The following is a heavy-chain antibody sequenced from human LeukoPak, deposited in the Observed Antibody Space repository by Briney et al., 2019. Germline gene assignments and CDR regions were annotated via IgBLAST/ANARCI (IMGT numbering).Heavy chain of an antibody. V-gene: IGHV3-7*04. CDR1: EFTFSSFW. CDR2: IKEDGSEK. Sequence: GGSLRLSCAASEFTFSSFWMTWVRQAPGKGLEWGANIKEDGSEKNYVDSVKGRFTISRDNAKNSLYLQMNSLRVEDTAVYYCARDRSAAGLLDSWGQGTLVTVSS. CDR3: ARDRSAAGLLDS. D-gene: IGHD6-13*01. J-gene: IGHJ4*02.